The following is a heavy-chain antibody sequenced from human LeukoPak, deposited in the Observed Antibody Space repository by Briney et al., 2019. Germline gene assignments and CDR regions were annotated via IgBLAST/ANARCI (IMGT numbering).Heavy chain of an antibody. CDR1: EFIFSSYN. CDR3: AREPFWSGYFSNLHFDY. Sequence: GGSLRLSCAASEFIFSSYNMNWVRQAPGKGLEWVSSICSSSNYIYYADSVKGRFTISRDNAKNSLYLQMNSLRAEDTAVYYCAREPFWSGYFSNLHFDYWGQGTLVTVSS. V-gene: IGHV3-21*01. CDR2: ICSSSNYI. D-gene: IGHD3-3*01. J-gene: IGHJ4*02.